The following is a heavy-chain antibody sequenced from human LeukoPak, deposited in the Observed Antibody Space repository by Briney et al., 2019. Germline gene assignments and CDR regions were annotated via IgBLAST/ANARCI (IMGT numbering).Heavy chain of an antibody. CDR3: ARFSGSGYYYYYYYMDV. CDR2: IYHSGST. CDR1: GYSISSGYY. V-gene: IGHV4-38-2*02. D-gene: IGHD3-22*01. Sequence: SETLSLTCTVSGYSISSGYYWGWIRQPPGKGLEWIGSIYHSGSTYYNPSLKSRVTISVDTSKNQFSLKLSSVTAADTAVYYCARFSGSGYYYYYYYMDVWGKGTTVAVSS. J-gene: IGHJ6*03.